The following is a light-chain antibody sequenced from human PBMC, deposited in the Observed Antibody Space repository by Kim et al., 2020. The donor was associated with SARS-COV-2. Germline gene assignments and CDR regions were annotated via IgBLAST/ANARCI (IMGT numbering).Light chain of an antibody. CDR3: QQSNNKWRWT. Sequence: APGERATPPCRAGKTSINRLVWYQQQPGQAARLLIYDGTSTATGITPRFISRGAETDLTLTISSMQSEDFAVYYCQQSNNKWRWTFGQGTKVDIK. V-gene: IGKV3-15*01. CDR1: KTSINR. CDR2: DGT. J-gene: IGKJ1*01.